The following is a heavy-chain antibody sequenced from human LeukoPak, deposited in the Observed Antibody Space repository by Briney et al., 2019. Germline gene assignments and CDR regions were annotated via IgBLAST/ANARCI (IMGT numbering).Heavy chain of an antibody. J-gene: IGHJ3*02. V-gene: IGHV3-11*01. Sequence: PGGSLRLSCAASGFTFSNYYMSWIRQAPGKGLEWVSYISSSGSTIYYADSVKGRFTISRDNAKNSLYLQMNSLRAEDTAVYYCARDSPEQLLYQPRDAFDIWGQGTMVTVSS. D-gene: IGHD2-15*01. CDR1: GFTFSNYY. CDR2: ISSSGSTI. CDR3: ARDSPEQLLYQPRDAFDI.